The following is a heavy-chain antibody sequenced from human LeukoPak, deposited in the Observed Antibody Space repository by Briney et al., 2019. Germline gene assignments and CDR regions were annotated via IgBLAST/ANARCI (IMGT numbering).Heavy chain of an antibody. CDR1: GFSVSNAW. J-gene: IGHJ4*02. V-gene: IGHV3-15*01. D-gene: IGHD2-15*01. Sequence: GGSLRLSCAASGFSVSNAWMSWLRQAPGKGLEWVGRIKSKTTGGTTDFAAPVKGRFTISRDDSKNTLYLQMNSLKIEDTAVYYCTTCTAGSCYSDYWGQGTLVTVSS. CDR3: TTCTAGSCYSDY. CDR2: IKSKTTGGTT.